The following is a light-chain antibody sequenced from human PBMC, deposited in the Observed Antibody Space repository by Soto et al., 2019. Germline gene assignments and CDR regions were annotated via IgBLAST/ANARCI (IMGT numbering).Light chain of an antibody. CDR3: QLYDNSLYT. V-gene: IGKV3-20*01. CDR2: GAS. J-gene: IGKJ2*01. Sequence: EIVLTQSPGTLSLSPGERATLSCRASQSVSSNYLAWYQQKPGQAPRLLNYGASTRATGIPDRFSGSGSGTDFTLTITRLEPEDFAVYYCQLYDNSLYTFGQGTNLDIK. CDR1: QSVSSNY.